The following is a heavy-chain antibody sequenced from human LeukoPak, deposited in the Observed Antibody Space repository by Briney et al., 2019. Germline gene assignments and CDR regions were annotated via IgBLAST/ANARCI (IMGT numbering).Heavy chain of an antibody. Sequence: PSETLSLTCTVSGGSISSGSYYWSWIRQPAGKGLEWIGRIYTSGSTNYNPYLKCRVTISVDTSKNQFSLKLSSVTAADTAVYYCARVSARPLSFDYWGQGTLVTVSS. V-gene: IGHV4-61*02. CDR2: IYTSGST. D-gene: IGHD6-6*01. J-gene: IGHJ4*02. CDR3: ARVSARPLSFDY. CDR1: GGSISSGSYY.